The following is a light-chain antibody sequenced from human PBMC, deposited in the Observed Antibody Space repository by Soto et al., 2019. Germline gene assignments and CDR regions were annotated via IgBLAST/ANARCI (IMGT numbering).Light chain of an antibody. J-gene: IGKJ1*01. CDR1: QTVSSN. CDR2: ATS. Sequence: ERVMTQSPATLSASPGERVTLSCRASQTVSSNLAWYQHKPGQAPRLLIYATSTRATGVSARFSGVGSGTEFTLTISSLQSEDFATYYCQQGYSTPWTFGQGTKVEIK. V-gene: IGKV3-15*01. CDR3: QQGYSTPWT.